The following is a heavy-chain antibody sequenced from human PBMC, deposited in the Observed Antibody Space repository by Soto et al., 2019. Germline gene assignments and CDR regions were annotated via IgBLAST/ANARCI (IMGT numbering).Heavy chain of an antibody. D-gene: IGHD3-22*01. V-gene: IGHV3-33*01. J-gene: IGHJ1*01. Sequence: PGGSLSLYCAASGFTFSSYGMHSLREATVKGLEWVAVIWYDGSNKYYADSVKGRFTISRDNSKNTLYLQMNSLRAEDTAVYYCARGPEPYYYDSSGYYYVPGVPQYLQHSGQGT. CDR2: IWYDGSNK. CDR3: ARGPEPYYYDSSGYYYVPGVPQYLQH. CDR1: GFTFSSYG.